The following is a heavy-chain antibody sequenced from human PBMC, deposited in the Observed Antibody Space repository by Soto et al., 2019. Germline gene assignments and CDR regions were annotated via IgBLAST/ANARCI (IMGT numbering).Heavy chain of an antibody. CDR3: ARDPAP. CDR1: GGSISSYY. V-gene: IGHV4-59*12. Sequence: SETLSLTCTVSGGSISSYYWSWIRQSPGKGQEWIGYIYYSVSTNYNPSLKSRVTISVDTSKNQFSLKLTSVTAADTAVYYCARDPAPWGQGTLVIVSS. J-gene: IGHJ5*02. CDR2: IYYSVST.